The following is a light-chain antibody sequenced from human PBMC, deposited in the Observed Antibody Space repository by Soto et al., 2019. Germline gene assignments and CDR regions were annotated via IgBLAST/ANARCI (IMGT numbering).Light chain of an antibody. CDR1: SSDVGGYNY. Sequence: QSVLTQPASVSGSPGQSITISCTGTSSDVGGYNYVSWYQQQPGKAPKLMVFDVTNRPSGVSNRFSGSKSGNTASLTISGLQAEDEGDYYCCSFTXINTYVFGTGTKVTXL. J-gene: IGLJ1*01. V-gene: IGLV2-14*03. CDR3: CSFTXINTYV. CDR2: DVT.